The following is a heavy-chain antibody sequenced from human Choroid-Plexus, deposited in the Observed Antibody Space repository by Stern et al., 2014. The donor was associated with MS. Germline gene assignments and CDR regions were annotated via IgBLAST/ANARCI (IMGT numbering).Heavy chain of an antibody. CDR2: ISYDGSDK. CDR1: GFTFSNFG. D-gene: IGHD2-15*01. Sequence: VQLEESGGGVAQPGRPLILSCAASGFTFSNFGMHWVRQAPGKGLEWVALISYDGSDKYYADSVKGRCTIFRDNSKNTLYMHMNSLRAEDTAVYYCAKDRQWSTYFFDYWGQGSLVTVSS. CDR3: AKDRQWSTYFFDY. J-gene: IGHJ4*02. V-gene: IGHV3-30*18.